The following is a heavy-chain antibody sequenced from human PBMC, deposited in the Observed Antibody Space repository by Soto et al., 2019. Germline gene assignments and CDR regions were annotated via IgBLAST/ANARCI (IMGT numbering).Heavy chain of an antibody. CDR2: INSDGSST. J-gene: IGHJ4*02. CDR3: ASSGYYYDSSGYYYDY. CDR1: GFTFSSYW. Sequence: LRLSCAASGFTFSSYWMHWVRQAPGKGLVWVSRINSDGSSTSYADSVKGRFTISRDNAKNTLYLQMNSLRAEDTAVYYCASSGYYYDSSGYYYDYWGQGTLVTVSS. D-gene: IGHD3-22*01. V-gene: IGHV3-74*01.